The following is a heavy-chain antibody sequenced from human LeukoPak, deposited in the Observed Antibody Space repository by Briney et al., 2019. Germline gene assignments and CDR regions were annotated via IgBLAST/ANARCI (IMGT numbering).Heavy chain of an antibody. D-gene: IGHD3-16*01. Sequence: SETLTLTCAVSGWTFSGYNWNWIRQPPGKGLEWIGEINHSGSTNYCASLKSRVTVSLDTSKNQLSVKLSSVTAADTAVYYCARGVYTDMSKIMGHFDCWGQGTLVTVSS. CDR2: INHSGST. CDR1: GWTFSGYN. CDR3: ARGVYTDMSKIMGHFDC. V-gene: IGHV4-34*01. J-gene: IGHJ4*02.